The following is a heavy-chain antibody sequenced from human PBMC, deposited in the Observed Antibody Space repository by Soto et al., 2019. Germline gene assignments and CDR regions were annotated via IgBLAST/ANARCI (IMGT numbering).Heavy chain of an antibody. V-gene: IGHV3-64D*06. CDR1: GFTFSSYA. J-gene: IGHJ4*02. Sequence: GGSLRLSCSASGFTFSSYAMHWVRQAPGKGLEYVSAISSNGGSTYYADSVKGRFTISRDNSKNTLYLQMSSLRAEDTAVYYCVKGVVAAPSSGWYTVWHYWGQGTQVAVSS. D-gene: IGHD6-19*01. CDR3: VKGVVAAPSSGWYTVWHY. CDR2: ISSNGGST.